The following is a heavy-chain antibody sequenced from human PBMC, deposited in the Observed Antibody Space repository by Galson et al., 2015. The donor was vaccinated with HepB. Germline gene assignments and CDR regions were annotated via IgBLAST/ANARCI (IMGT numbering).Heavy chain of an antibody. D-gene: IGHD2-2*02. CDR1: GFTFSSYG. Sequence: SLRLSCAASGFTFSSYGMHWVRQAPGKGLEWVAVISYDGSNKYYADSVKGRFTISRDNSKNTLYLQMNSLRAEDTAVYYCAKDRSPRCSSTSCYTIVRGWGQGTLVTVSS. J-gene: IGHJ4*02. V-gene: IGHV3-30*18. CDR2: ISYDGSNK. CDR3: AKDRSPRCSSTSCYTIVRG.